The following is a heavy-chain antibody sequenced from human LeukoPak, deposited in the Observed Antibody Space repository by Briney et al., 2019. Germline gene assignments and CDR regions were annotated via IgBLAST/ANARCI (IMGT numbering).Heavy chain of an antibody. CDR1: GGSFSGYY. D-gene: IGHD3-10*01. CDR3: ARLYGSGTYWTNSYYYYGMDV. V-gene: IGHV4-34*01. J-gene: IGHJ6*02. Sequence: PSETLSLTCAVYGGSFSGYYWSWIRQPPGKGLEWIGEINHSGSTNYNPSLKSRVTISVDTSKNQFSLKLSSVTAADTAVYYCARLYGSGTYWTNSYYYYGMDVWGQGTTVTVSS. CDR2: INHSGST.